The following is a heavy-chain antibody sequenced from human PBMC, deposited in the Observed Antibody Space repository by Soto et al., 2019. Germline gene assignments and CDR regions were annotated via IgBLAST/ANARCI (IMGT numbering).Heavy chain of an antibody. J-gene: IGHJ6*02. V-gene: IGHV5-51*01. Sequence: GESLKISCKGSGYSFTSYWIGWVRQMPGKGLEWMGIIYPGDSDTRYSPSFQGQVTISADKSISTAYLQWSSLKASDTAMYYCARQTTVTTLGSYYYYGMDVWGQGTTVTVS. D-gene: IGHD4-4*01. CDR1: GYSFTSYW. CDR2: IYPGDSDT. CDR3: ARQTTVTTLGSYYYYGMDV.